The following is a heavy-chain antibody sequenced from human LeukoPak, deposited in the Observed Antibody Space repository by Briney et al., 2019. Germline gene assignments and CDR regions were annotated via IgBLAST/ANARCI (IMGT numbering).Heavy chain of an antibody. J-gene: IGHJ6*03. Sequence: SQTLSLTCTVSGGSISSGGYYWSWIRQHPGKGLEWIGYIYYRGSTYYNPSLKSRVTISVDTSKNQFSLKLSSVTAADTAVYYCARDTPYYYGSGSSYYYYYYMDVWGKGTTVTVSS. CDR3: ARDTPYYYGSGSSYYYYYYMDV. CDR2: IYYRGST. V-gene: IGHV4-31*03. CDR1: GGSISSGGYY. D-gene: IGHD3-10*01.